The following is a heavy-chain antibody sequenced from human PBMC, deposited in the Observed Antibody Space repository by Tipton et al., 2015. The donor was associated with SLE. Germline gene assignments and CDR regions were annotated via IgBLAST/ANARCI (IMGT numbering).Heavy chain of an antibody. D-gene: IGHD3-16*01. CDR3: AGGPLLDYFDY. Sequence: TLSLTCTVSGGPISSHYWSWIRQPPGKGLEWIGYIYYSGSTNYNPSLKSRVTISVDTSKNQFSLKLSSVTAADTAVYYCAGGPLLDYFDYWGQGTLVTVSS. CDR1: GGPISSHY. CDR2: IYYSGST. V-gene: IGHV4-59*08. J-gene: IGHJ4*02.